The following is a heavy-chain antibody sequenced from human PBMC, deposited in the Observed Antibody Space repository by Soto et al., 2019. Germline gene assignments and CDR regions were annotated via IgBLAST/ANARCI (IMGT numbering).Heavy chain of an antibody. V-gene: IGHV4-59*08. D-gene: IGHD6-13*01. CDR1: GGSISSYY. Sequence: SETLSLTCTVSGGSISSYYWSWIRQPPGKGLEWIGYIYYSGSTNYNPSLKSRVTISVDTSKNQFSLKLSSVTAADTAVYYCASVEIAEAGQYYFDYWGQGTLVTVSS. J-gene: IGHJ4*02. CDR3: ASVEIAEAGQYYFDY. CDR2: IYYSGST.